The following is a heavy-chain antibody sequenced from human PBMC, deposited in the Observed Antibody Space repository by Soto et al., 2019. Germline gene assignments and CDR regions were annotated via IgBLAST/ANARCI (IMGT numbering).Heavy chain of an antibody. D-gene: IGHD4-17*01. Sequence: GASVKVSCKVSGYTLTELSMHWVRQAPGKGLEWMGGFDPEDGETIYAQKFQGRVTMTEDTSTDTAYMELSSLRSEDTAVYYCVTLMGAVNYYYYGMDVWGQGTTVTVSS. CDR2: FDPEDGET. J-gene: IGHJ6*02. CDR1: GYTLTELS. V-gene: IGHV1-24*01. CDR3: VTLMGAVNYYYYGMDV.